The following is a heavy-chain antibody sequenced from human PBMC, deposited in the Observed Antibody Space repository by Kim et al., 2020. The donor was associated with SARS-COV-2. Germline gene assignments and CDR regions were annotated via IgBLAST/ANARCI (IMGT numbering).Heavy chain of an antibody. CDR3: AYYSRMGGNWFDP. V-gene: IGHV4-59*01. J-gene: IGHJ5*02. D-gene: IGHD3-10*01. Sequence: YHPSLKSRVTISVDTSKNQFSLKLSSVTAADTAVYYCAYYSRMGGNWFDPWGQGTLVTVSS.